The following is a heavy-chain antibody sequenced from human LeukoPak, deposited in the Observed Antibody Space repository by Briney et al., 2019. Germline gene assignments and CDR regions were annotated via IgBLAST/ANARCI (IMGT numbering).Heavy chain of an antibody. CDR3: ARDPQRREIGIVY. CDR1: GYTFTGYY. J-gene: IGHJ4*02. CDR2: INPNSGGT. D-gene: IGHD1-26*01. Sequence: ASVKVSCKASGYTFTGYYMHWVRQAPGQGLEWIGWINPNSGGTNYAQKFQGRVTMTRDTSINTAYMELTSLRSDDTAVYYCARDPQRREIGIVYWGQGTLVTVSS. V-gene: IGHV1-2*02.